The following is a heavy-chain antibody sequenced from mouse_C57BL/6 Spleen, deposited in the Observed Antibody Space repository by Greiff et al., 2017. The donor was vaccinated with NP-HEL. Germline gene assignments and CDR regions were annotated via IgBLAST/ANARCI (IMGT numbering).Heavy chain of an antibody. CDR1: GYSITSGYY. CDR3: ARDRGTVVVDY. CDR2: ISYDGSN. J-gene: IGHJ2*01. D-gene: IGHD1-1*01. Sequence: EVQLQQSGPGLVKPSQSLSLTCSVTGYSITSGYYWNWIRQFPGNKLEWMGYISYDGSNNYNPSLKNRISITRDTSKNQFFLKLNSVTTEDTATYYCARDRGTVVVDYWGQGTTLTVSS. V-gene: IGHV3-6*01.